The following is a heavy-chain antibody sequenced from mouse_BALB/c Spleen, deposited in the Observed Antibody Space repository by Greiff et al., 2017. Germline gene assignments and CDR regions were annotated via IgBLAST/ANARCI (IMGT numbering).Heavy chain of an antibody. CDR1: GYSITSDYA. V-gene: IGHV3-2*02. D-gene: IGHD2-4*01. CDR3: ARGITFAY. Sequence: VQLQQSGPGLVKPSQSLSLTCTVTGYSITSDYAWNWIRQFPGNKLEWMGYISYSGSTSYNPSLKSRISITRDTSKNQFFLQLNSVTTEDTATYYCARGITFAYWGQGTLVTVSA. CDR2: ISYSGST. J-gene: IGHJ3*01.